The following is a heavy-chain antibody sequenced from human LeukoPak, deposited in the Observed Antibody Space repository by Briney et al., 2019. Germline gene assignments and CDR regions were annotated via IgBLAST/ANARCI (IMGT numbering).Heavy chain of an antibody. CDR2: TYYRSKWYN. J-gene: IGHJ3*02. CDR1: GVSVFSSSA. V-gene: IGHV6-1*01. Sequence: SQTLSLTCAISGVSVFSSSAWNWIRQSPSRGLEWLGRTYYRSKWYNDYVVSVKSRININPDTCKDQFSLQLSSVTPEDTAVYYCARGGQGDGYSADEAFDIWGQGTMVTVS. CDR3: ARGGQGDGYSADEAFDI. D-gene: IGHD5-18*01.